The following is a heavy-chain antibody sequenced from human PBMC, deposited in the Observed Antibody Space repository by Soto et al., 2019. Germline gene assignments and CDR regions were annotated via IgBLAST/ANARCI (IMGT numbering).Heavy chain of an antibody. D-gene: IGHD1-26*01. CDR3: ARARVGKGVSRNFDY. Sequence: QVQLQESGPGLVKPSQTLSLTCTVSGGSISSGGYYWSWIRQHPGKGREWIGYIYYSGSTYYNPSLKSRVTISVDTSKNQFSLKLSSVTAADTAVYYCARARVGKGVSRNFDYWGQGTLVTVSS. CDR1: GGSISSGGYY. J-gene: IGHJ4*02. CDR2: IYYSGST. V-gene: IGHV4-31*03.